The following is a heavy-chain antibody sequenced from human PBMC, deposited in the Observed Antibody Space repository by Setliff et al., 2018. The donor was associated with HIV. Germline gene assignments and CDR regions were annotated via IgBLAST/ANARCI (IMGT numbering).Heavy chain of an antibody. CDR2: INTDGSRT. J-gene: IGHJ4*02. V-gene: IGHV3-74*01. CDR3: ARGDYSSRYDY. D-gene: IGHD6-13*01. CDR1: GISFSSYW. Sequence: GGSLRLSCAASGISFSSYWMHWVRQAPGEGLVWVSRINTDGSRTTYADSVKGRFTISRDDAKNTLYLQMNSLRAEDTAVYYCARGDYSSRYDYWGQGTLVTAPQ.